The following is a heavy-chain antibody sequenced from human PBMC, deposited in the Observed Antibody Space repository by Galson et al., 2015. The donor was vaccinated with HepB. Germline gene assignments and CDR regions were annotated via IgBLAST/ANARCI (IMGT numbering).Heavy chain of an antibody. V-gene: IGHV1-24*01. D-gene: IGHD1-26*01. Sequence: SVKVSCKVSGYTLNELSMHWVRQAPGKGLEWMGGFDPEDGETIYTQKFQGRVTMTRNTSISTAYMELSSLRSEDTAVYYCARGGYSGSLNWFDPWGQGTLVTVSS. CDR3: ARGGYSGSLNWFDP. CDR2: FDPEDGET. J-gene: IGHJ5*02. CDR1: GYTLNELS.